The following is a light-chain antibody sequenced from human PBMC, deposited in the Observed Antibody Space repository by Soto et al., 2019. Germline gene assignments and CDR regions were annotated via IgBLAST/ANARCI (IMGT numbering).Light chain of an antibody. V-gene: IGLV1-44*01. Sequence: QSVLTQPPSASETPGQRVTISCSGSNSNIGSNTVHWYQHLPGTAPKLLIYTNNQRPSGVPDRFSDSKSGTSASLAISGLQSEDEADYYCATWDDSLTAVVFGGGTQLTVL. CDR2: TNN. CDR3: ATWDDSLTAVV. J-gene: IGLJ2*01. CDR1: NSNIGSNT.